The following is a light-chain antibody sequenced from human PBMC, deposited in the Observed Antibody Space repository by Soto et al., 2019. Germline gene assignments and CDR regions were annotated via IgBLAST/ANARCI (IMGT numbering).Light chain of an antibody. Sequence: EIVLTQSPATLSLSPGERATLSCRASQSVSNFLAWYQQKPGQAPRLLIYDASSKATGIPARFSGSGSGTEFTLTISSLEPEDFAVYYCQQRSIWPTFGQGTRLEIK. CDR2: DAS. CDR3: QQRSIWPT. V-gene: IGKV3-11*01. CDR1: QSVSNF. J-gene: IGKJ5*01.